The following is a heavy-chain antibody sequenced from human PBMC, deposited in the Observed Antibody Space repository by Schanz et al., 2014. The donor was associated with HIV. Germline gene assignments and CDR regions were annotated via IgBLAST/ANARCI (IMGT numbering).Heavy chain of an antibody. V-gene: IGHV3-30*19. J-gene: IGHJ6*02. Sequence: QVQLVESGGRVVQPGRSLRLSCAASGFTFRNYGMHWVRQAPGKGLEWVAIIWYDGSNKYYADSVKGRFTISRDNSKNTLYLQMNSLRAEDTAVYYCARVANWDYYGMDVWGRGTTVTVSS. CDR3: ARVANWDYYGMDV. CDR1: GFTFRNYG. CDR2: IWYDGSNK. D-gene: IGHD3-16*01.